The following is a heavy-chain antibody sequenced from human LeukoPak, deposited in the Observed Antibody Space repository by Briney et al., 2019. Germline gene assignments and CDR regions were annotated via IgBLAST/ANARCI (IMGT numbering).Heavy chain of an antibody. CDR1: GFTFSSYG. J-gene: IGHJ4*02. V-gene: IGHV3-30*02. Sequence: GGSLRLSCAASGFTFSSYGMHWVRQAPGKGLEWVAFIRYDGSNKYYADSVKGRFTISRDNSKNTLYLQMNSLRAEDTAVYYCAKQFDYDLLWNFDYWGQGTLVTVSS. CDR2: IRYDGSNK. D-gene: IGHD3-3*01. CDR3: AKQFDYDLLWNFDY.